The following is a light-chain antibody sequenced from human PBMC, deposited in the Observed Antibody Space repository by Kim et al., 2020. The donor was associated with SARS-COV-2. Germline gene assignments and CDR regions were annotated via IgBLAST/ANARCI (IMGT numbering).Light chain of an antibody. V-gene: IGKV1-16*02. CDR2: AAS. J-gene: IGKJ2*01. CDR3: RQKKGYPHT. CDR1: QGINNY. Sequence: DIQMTQSPSSLSASVGDRITMTCRASQGINNYLAWFQQKPGKAPRSLIYAASNLQSGVPSKFSGSGFGTDFTLIITNVQPEDFATYVSRQKKGYPHTLGQRRKLEI.